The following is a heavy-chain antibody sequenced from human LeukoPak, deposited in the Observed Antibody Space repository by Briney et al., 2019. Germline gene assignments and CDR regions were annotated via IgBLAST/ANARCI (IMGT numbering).Heavy chain of an antibody. CDR1: GFLFSNYG. CDR2: IRSDGTNR. Sequence: GGSLRLSCAASGFLFSNYGMHWVRQAPGKGLEWVAFIRSDGTNRYYADSVKGRFTISRDNSKNTLYLKMNSLREEDTAVYYCAKDFLIMIRGVMGANWFDPWGQGTLVTVSS. J-gene: IGHJ5*02. D-gene: IGHD3-10*01. CDR3: AKDFLIMIRGVMGANWFDP. V-gene: IGHV3-30*02.